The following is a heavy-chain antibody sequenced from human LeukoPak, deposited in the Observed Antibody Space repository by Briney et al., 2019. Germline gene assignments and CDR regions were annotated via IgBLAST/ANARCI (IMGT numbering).Heavy chain of an antibody. V-gene: IGHV4-59*12. J-gene: IGHJ6*03. CDR1: GGSISSYY. CDR2: IYYSGST. Sequence: SETLSLTCTVSGGSISSYYWSWIRQPPGKGLEWIGYIYYSGSTNYNPSLKSRVTISVDTSKNQFSLKLSSVTAADAAVYYCAREDSYYMDVWGKGATVTVSS. CDR3: AREDSYYMDV.